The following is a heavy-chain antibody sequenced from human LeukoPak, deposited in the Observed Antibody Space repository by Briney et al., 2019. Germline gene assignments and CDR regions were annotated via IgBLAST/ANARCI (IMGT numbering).Heavy chain of an antibody. CDR3: ARDSTYYYASGSSGPHYFDY. J-gene: IGHJ4*02. CDR2: ISDVATNT. D-gene: IGHD3-10*01. CDR1: GFTFSNYA. V-gene: IGHV3-30*01. Sequence: PGRSLRLSCAASGFTFSNYAMHWVRQAPGKGLEWVAVISDVATNTYYADSVKGRFTISRDNSKNTLYLQLNSLRAEDTSVYYCARDSTYYYASGSSGPHYFDYWGQGTLVTGSS.